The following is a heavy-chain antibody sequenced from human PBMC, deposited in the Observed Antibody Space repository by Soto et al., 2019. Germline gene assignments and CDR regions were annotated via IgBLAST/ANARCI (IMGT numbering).Heavy chain of an antibody. J-gene: IGHJ4*02. D-gene: IGHD6-13*01. Sequence: PGGSLRLSCTASGFTFEDYAMHWVRQAPGKGLEWVSGISWNTSITGYADHVKGRFTISRDNAKNSLYLEMNSLRVEDTAFYYCAKGFSRYCDYWGQGTLVTVSS. CDR2: ISWNTSIT. V-gene: IGHV3-9*01. CDR1: GFTFEDYA. CDR3: AKGFSRYCDY.